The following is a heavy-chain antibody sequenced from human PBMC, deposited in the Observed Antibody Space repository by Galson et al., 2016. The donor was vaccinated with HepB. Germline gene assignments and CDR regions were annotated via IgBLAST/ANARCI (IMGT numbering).Heavy chain of an antibody. CDR3: AREGFSSGRAGTFDI. Sequence: SLRLSCAASGFTFSSYSMNWVRQAPGKGLEWVALISVDGNNKPFADSVKGRFAISRDNYQNTVGLQMNSLRPEDSAVCYCAREGFSSGRAGTFDIWGQGTVVSVSS. CDR2: ISVDGNNK. CDR1: GFTFSSYS. J-gene: IGHJ3*02. V-gene: IGHV3-30*03. D-gene: IGHD6-19*01.